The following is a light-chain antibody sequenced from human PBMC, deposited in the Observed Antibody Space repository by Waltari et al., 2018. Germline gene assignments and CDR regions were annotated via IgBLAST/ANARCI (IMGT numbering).Light chain of an antibody. Sequence: QLVLTQSPSASASLGASVKLTCPLSSGHSSTVLAWHQQQPEKGPQYLMKVNSDGSHSKGDEIPDRFSGSSSGAERYLTISNVQSEDEADYYCQTGGHGTWVFGGGTKLTVL. CDR1: SGHSSTV. V-gene: IGLV4-69*01. CDR2: VNSDGSH. J-gene: IGLJ3*02. CDR3: QTGGHGTWV.